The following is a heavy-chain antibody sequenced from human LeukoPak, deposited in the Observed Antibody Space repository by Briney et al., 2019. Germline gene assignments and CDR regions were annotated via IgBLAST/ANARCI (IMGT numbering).Heavy chain of an antibody. J-gene: IGHJ4*02. CDR1: RFTFSSYA. CDR3: ARDLYRIVVVPHYFDY. D-gene: IGHD3-22*01. Sequence: PGGSLRLSCAASRFTFSSYAMSWVRQAPGKGLEWVANIKQDGSEKYYVDSVKGRFTISRDNAKNSLYLQMNSLRAEDTAVYYCARDLYRIVVVPHYFDYWGQGTLVTVSS. V-gene: IGHV3-7*01. CDR2: IKQDGSEK.